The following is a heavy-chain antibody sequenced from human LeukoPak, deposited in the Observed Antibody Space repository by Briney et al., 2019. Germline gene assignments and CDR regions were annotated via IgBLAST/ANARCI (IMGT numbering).Heavy chain of an antibody. Sequence: GGSLRLSWAASGXTFSSYAMSWVRQAPGKGLEWVSTISGSGGSTYYADSVKGRFTIFRDNSKSTLYLQMNSLRAEDTAVYYCGRYYVMDVWGQGTSVTVSS. CDR1: GXTFSSYA. V-gene: IGHV3-23*01. CDR2: ISGSGGST. J-gene: IGHJ6*02. CDR3: GRYYVMDV.